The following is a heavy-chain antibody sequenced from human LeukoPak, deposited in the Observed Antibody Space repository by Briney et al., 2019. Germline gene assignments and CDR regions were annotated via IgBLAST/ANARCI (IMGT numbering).Heavy chain of an antibody. CDR3: ASSRRGGDCFDY. D-gene: IGHD2-21*02. Sequence: PSEILSLTCTVSGGSISSYYWSWIRQPPGKGLEWIGYIYYSGSTNYNPSLKSRVTISVDTSKNQFSLKLSSVTAADTAVYYCASSRRGGDCFDYWGQGTLVTVSS. CDR1: GGSISSYY. V-gene: IGHV4-59*01. CDR2: IYYSGST. J-gene: IGHJ4*02.